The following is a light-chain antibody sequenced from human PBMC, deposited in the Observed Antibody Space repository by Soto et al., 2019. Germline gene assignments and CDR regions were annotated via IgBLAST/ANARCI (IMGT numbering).Light chain of an antibody. CDR3: QQLNSYPPT. V-gene: IGKV1-9*01. Sequence: DLQLTQSPSFLSASVGDRVTITCRASQGISSYLAWYQQEPGKAPKLLIYAASTLQSGVPSRFSGSGSGTEFTLTISSLQPEDFATYYCQQLNSYPPTFGPGTKVDIK. CDR2: AAS. CDR1: QGISSY. J-gene: IGKJ3*01.